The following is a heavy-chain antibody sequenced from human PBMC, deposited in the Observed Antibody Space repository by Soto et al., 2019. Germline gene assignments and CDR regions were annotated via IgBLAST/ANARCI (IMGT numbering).Heavy chain of an antibody. CDR3: ARAGSSAYTGHYNGMDV. CDR1: GFTFSSYW. Sequence: PGGSLRLSCAASGFTFSSYWMHWVRQAPGKGLVWVSRINSEGSSTTYADSVKGRFTISRDNAKNTLYLEMNSLRGDDTAMYYCARAGSSAYTGHYNGMDVWGQGTTVTSP. CDR2: INSEGSST. J-gene: IGHJ6*02. V-gene: IGHV3-74*01. D-gene: IGHD3-10*01.